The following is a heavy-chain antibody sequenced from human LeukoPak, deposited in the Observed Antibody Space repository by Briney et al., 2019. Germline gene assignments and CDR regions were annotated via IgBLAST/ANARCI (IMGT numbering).Heavy chain of an antibody. CDR3: ARRDLRELDY. D-gene: IGHD1-7*01. Sequence: SETLSLTCTVSGGSISSYYWSWIRQPAGKGLEWIGHIYTSGSTNYNPSLQSRVTMSVDTSKNQFSLNLSSVTAADTAVYYCARRDLRELDYWGQGTLVTVSS. J-gene: IGHJ4*02. CDR1: GGSISSYY. CDR2: IYTSGST. V-gene: IGHV4-4*07.